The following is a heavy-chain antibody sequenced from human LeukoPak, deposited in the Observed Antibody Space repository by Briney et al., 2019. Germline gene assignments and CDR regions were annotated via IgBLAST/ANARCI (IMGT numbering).Heavy chain of an antibody. CDR2: IYYSGST. V-gene: IGHV4-59*08. J-gene: IGHJ5*02. CDR1: GXSISSYY. Sequence: SETLSLTWTVSGXSISSYYGSWIRQPPGKGLEWIGYIYYSGSTNYNPSLKSRVTISVDTSKNQFSLKLSSVTAADTAVYYCARLGWYCSSTSCSNNWFDPWGQGTLVTVSS. CDR3: ARLGWYCSSTSCSNNWFDP. D-gene: IGHD2-2*01.